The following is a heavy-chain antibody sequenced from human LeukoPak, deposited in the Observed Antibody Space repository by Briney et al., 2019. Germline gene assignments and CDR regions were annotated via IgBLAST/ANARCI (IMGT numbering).Heavy chain of an antibody. V-gene: IGHV3-21*01. D-gene: IGHD2-2*01. J-gene: IGHJ1*01. CDR2: ISSSSSYI. CDR1: GFTFSSYS. CDR3: AREGGHYYCSSTSCPSQH. Sequence: AGGSLRLSCAASGFTFSSYSMNWVRQAPGKGLEWVSSISSSSSYIYYADSVKGRFTISRDNAKNSLYLQMNSLRAEDTAVYYCAREGGHYYCSSTSCPSQHWGQGTLVTVSS.